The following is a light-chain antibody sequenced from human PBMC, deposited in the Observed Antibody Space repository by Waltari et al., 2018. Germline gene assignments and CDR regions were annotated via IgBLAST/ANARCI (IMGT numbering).Light chain of an antibody. J-gene: IGLJ2*01. V-gene: IGLV2-14*03. CDR3: SSYTSSSTVV. CDR2: DVR. Sequence: QSALTQPASLSGSPGQSITISCPGTSSDGVGYNSVPWYQQHPGKAPKLRIYDVRNRPSGVSNRFSGSKSGNTASLTISGLQAEDEADYYCSSYTSSSTVVFGGGTKLTVL. CDR1: SSDGVGYNS.